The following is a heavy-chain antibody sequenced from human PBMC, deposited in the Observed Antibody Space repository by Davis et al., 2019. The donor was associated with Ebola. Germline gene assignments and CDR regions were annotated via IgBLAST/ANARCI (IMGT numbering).Heavy chain of an antibody. CDR2: ISAYNNNR. Sequence: ASAMVSCNASAYIFTNYGISWVRQAPGQGLEWMGWISAYNNNRNYAQKFQGRVSMTTDTSTNTVHMELRGLRSDDTAVYYCAGDLNADGITTAPWGFDPWGQGTPVTVSS. CDR1: AYIFTNYG. V-gene: IGHV1-18*04. D-gene: IGHD3-10*01. CDR3: AGDLNADGITTAPWGFDP. J-gene: IGHJ5*02.